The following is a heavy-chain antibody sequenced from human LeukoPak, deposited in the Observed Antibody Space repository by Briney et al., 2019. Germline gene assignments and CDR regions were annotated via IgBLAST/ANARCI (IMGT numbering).Heavy chain of an antibody. CDR3: AKDDKRVYGNGYDSGVY. V-gene: IGHV3-30*02. Sequence: SGGSLRLSCAASGFTFSSYGMHWVRQAPGKGLEWVAFIRYDGSNKYYADSVKGRFTISRDNSKNTLYLQMNSLRAEDTAVYYCAKDDKRVYGNGYDSGVYWGQGTLVTVSS. J-gene: IGHJ4*02. D-gene: IGHD5-12*01. CDR1: GFTFSSYG. CDR2: IRYDGSNK.